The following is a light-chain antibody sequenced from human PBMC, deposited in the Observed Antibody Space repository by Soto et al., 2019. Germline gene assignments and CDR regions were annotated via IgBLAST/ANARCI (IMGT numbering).Light chain of an antibody. CDR1: QTIASRY. J-gene: IGKJ5*01. V-gene: IGKV3-20*01. CDR3: QQYDTSPPT. Sequence: EIVLTQSPGTLSLSPGERATLSCRASQTIASRYSAWYQHQPGQAPRLLIYRTFARAPGIPDRFSGGGSGTDFTLTISRLEREDFAVYYCQQYDTSPPTCGQGTRLDIK. CDR2: RTF.